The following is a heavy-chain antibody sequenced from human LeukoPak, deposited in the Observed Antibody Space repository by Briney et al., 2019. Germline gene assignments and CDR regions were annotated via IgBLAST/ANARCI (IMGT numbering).Heavy chain of an antibody. CDR1: GFSFDSYW. Sequence: GGSLRLSCSASGFSFDSYWMTWVRQAPGKGLEWVANINQDGSEKYYVVSVKGRFTISRDNAKNSLFLQTASLRAGDTAVYYCARRGYSSSWDIPDYWGQGTLVTVSS. J-gene: IGHJ4*02. CDR3: ARRGYSSSWDIPDY. V-gene: IGHV3-7*01. CDR2: INQDGSEK. D-gene: IGHD6-13*01.